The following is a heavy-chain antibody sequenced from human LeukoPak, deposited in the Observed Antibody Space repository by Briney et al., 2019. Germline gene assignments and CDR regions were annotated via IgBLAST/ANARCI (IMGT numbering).Heavy chain of an antibody. CDR2: ISYDGSNK. V-gene: IGHV3-30*18. Sequence: PGGSLRLSCAASGFTFSSYGMHWVRQAPGKGLEWVAVISYDGSNKYYADSVKGRFTISRDNSKNTLYLQMNSLRAEDTAVYYCAKDPLDYGDYDRDYYRYWGQGTLVTVSS. J-gene: IGHJ4*02. D-gene: IGHD4-17*01. CDR1: GFTFSSYG. CDR3: AKDPLDYGDYDRDYYRY.